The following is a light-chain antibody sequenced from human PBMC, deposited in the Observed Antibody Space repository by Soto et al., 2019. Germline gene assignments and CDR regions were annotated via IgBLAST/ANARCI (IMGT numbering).Light chain of an antibody. CDR2: SNN. V-gene: IGLV1-44*01. CDR1: TSNIGRNT. J-gene: IGLJ2*01. CDR3: GAWDDSLTGVV. Sequence: QSVLTQPPSASGTPGQRVTISCSGSTSNIGRNTVHWYQQLPGTAPKLRIYSNNQRPSGVPDRFSGSKSGNSASLAISGLRSEDEADYYCGAWDDSLTGVVFGGGTKLTVL.